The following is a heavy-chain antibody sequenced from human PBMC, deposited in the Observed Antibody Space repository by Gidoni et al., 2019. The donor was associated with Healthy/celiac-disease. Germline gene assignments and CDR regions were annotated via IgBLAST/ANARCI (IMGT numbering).Heavy chain of an antibody. CDR3: ARAAAGRGDIDY. D-gene: IGHD6-13*01. V-gene: IGHV4-59*01. Sequence: QVQLQESGPGLVKPSETLSLTCTVSGGSISSYYWSWIRQPPGKGLEWIGYIYYSGSTNYNPSLKSRVTISVDTSKNQFSLKLSSVTAADTAVYYCARAAAGRGDIDYWGQGTLVTVSS. CDR2: IYYSGST. J-gene: IGHJ4*02. CDR1: GGSISSYY.